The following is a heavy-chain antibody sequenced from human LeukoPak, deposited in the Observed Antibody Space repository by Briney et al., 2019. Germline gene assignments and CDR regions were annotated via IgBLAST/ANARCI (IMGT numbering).Heavy chain of an antibody. J-gene: IGHJ6*03. V-gene: IGHV3-21*01. D-gene: IGHD5-24*01. CDR1: GFTFSSSN. CDR2: IISSSSYI. Sequence: PGGSLRLSCAASGFTFSSSNMNWVRHPPGKGLEWVSSIISSSSYIYYADSVKGRFTISRDNAKNSPYLQVNSLRAEDTAVYYCARQAEMATNFYYYYYYMDVWGKGTTVTVSS. CDR3: ARQAEMATNFYYYYYYMDV.